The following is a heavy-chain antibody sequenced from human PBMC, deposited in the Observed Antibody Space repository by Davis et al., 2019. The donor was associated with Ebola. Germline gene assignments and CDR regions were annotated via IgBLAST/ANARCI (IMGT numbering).Heavy chain of an antibody. Sequence: ASVKVSCKASGYTFTSYGISWVRQAPGQGLEWMGWISAYNGNTNYAQKLQGRVTMTTDTSTSTAYMELRSLRSDDTAVYYCASSLVVITSVGENAFDIWGQGTMVTVSS. D-gene: IGHD3-22*01. CDR2: ISAYNGNT. J-gene: IGHJ3*02. V-gene: IGHV1-18*04. CDR1: GYTFTSYG. CDR3: ASSLVVITSVGENAFDI.